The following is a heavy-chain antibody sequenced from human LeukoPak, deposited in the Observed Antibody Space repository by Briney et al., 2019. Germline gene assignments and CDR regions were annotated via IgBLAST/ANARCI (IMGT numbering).Heavy chain of an antibody. V-gene: IGHV1-2*02. CDR1: GYTFTSYF. CDR3: ARVGAGGNIDY. Sequence: ASVKVSCKASGYTFTSYFMHWVRQAPGQGLEWMGWINPNSGGTHFAQRFQGRVTLTRDTSISTAYMELSSLRSDDTAVYYCARVGAGGNIDYWGQGTLVTVSS. CDR2: INPNSGGT. J-gene: IGHJ4*02. D-gene: IGHD1/OR15-1a*01.